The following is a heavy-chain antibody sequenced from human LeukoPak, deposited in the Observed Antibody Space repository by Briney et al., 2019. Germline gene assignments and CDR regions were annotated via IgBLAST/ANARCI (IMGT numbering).Heavy chain of an antibody. D-gene: IGHD4-17*01. V-gene: IGHV3-23*01. J-gene: IGHJ1*01. CDR3: AKEGATVTTPIAEYFQH. CDR1: GFTFSSYA. Sequence: GGSLGLSCAASGFTFSSYAMSWVRQAPGKGLEWVSAISGSGGSTYYADSVKGRFTISRDNSKNTLYLQMNSLRAEDTAVYYCAKEGATVTTPIAEYFQHWGQGTLVTVSS. CDR2: ISGSGGST.